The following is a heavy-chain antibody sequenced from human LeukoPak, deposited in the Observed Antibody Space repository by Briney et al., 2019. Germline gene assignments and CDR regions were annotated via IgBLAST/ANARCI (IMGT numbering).Heavy chain of an antibody. J-gene: IGHJ4*02. V-gene: IGHV4-34*01. CDR1: GGSFSGYY. D-gene: IGHD1-1*01. CDR2: INHSGST. Sequence: PSETLSLTCAVYGGSFSGYYWSWIRQPPGKGLEWIGEINHSGSTNYNPSLKSRVTISVDTSKNQFSLKLSSVTAADTAVYYCARDQAAGIDYWGQGTLVTVSS. CDR3: ARDQAAGIDY.